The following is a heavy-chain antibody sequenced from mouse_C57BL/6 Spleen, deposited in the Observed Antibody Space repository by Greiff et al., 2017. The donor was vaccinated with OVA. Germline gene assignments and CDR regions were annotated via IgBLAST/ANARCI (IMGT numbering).Heavy chain of an antibody. Sequence: VQLKESGPGLVKPSQTVFLTCTVTGISITTGNYRWSWIRQFPGNKLEWIGYIYYSGTITYNPSLTSRTTITRDTPKNQFFLEMNSLTAEDTATYYCAREGDYYGSSDWYCDVWGTGTTVTVSS. CDR2: IYYSGTI. CDR1: GISITTGNYR. J-gene: IGHJ1*03. V-gene: IGHV3-5*01. D-gene: IGHD1-1*01. CDR3: AREGDYYGSSDWYCDV.